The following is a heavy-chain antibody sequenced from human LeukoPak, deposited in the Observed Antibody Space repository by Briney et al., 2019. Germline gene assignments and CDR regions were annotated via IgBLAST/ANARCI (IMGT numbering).Heavy chain of an antibody. D-gene: IGHD6-19*01. Sequence: PSETLSLTCTVSGGSISGYYWSWIRQPPGKGLEWVGYISYSGSTNYNPSLKSRVTISVDTSKNQFSLKLSSVTAADTAIYYCARNGRAGSLFAYWGQGTLVTVSS. CDR3: ARNGRAGSLFAY. CDR1: GGSISGYY. CDR2: ISYSGST. V-gene: IGHV4-59*01. J-gene: IGHJ4*02.